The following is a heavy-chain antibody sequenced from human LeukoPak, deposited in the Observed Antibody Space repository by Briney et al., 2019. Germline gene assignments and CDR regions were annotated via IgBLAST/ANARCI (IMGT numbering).Heavy chain of an antibody. Sequence: NPSETLSLTCTVSGGSISSSSYYWGWIRQPPGKGLEWIGSIYYSGSTYYNPSLKSRVTISVDTSKNQFSLKLSSVTAADTAVYYCASPITMVLGAFDIWGQGTMVTVSS. CDR1: GGSISSSSYY. V-gene: IGHV4-39*01. D-gene: IGHD3-10*01. J-gene: IGHJ3*02. CDR3: ASPITMVLGAFDI. CDR2: IYYSGST.